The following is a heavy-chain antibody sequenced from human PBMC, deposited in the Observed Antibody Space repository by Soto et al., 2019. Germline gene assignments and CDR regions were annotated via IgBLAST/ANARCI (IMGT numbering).Heavy chain of an antibody. J-gene: IGHJ5*02. Sequence: SLRLSCAASGFTFSSYGMHWVRQAPGKGLEWVAVISYDGSNKYYADSVKGRFTISRDNSKNTLYLQMNSLRAEDTAVYYCAKDLRPIAAAGYNWFDPWGQGTLVTVSS. CDR1: GFTFSSYG. CDR3: AKDLRPIAAAGYNWFDP. V-gene: IGHV3-30*18. D-gene: IGHD6-13*01. CDR2: ISYDGSNK.